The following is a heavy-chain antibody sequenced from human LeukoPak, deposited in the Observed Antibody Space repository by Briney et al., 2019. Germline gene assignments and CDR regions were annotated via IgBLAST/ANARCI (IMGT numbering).Heavy chain of an antibody. V-gene: IGHV4-59*12. CDR2: IYYSGST. CDR3: ARSPNVVVPAAIGAFDI. Sequence: PSETLSLTCTVSGGSISSYYWSWIRQPPGKGLEWIGYIYYSGSTYYNPSLKSRVTISVDTSKNQFSLKLSSVTAADTAVYYCARSPNVVVPAAIGAFDIWGQGTMVTVSS. D-gene: IGHD2-2*01. CDR1: GGSISSYY. J-gene: IGHJ3*02.